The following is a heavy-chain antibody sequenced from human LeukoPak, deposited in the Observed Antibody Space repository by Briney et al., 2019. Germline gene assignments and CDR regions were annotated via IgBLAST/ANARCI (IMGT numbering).Heavy chain of an antibody. J-gene: IGHJ4*02. CDR1: GFTFSDYY. Sequence: GGSLRLSCAASGFTFSDYYMRWIRQAPGKGLEGVSYISSSGSTIYYADTVKGRFTISRDNAKNSLYLQMNSLRAEDTAVYYCARGSAFVQRTMWGQGTLVTVST. V-gene: IGHV3-11*01. D-gene: IGHD3-10*01. CDR3: ARGSAFVQRTM. CDR2: ISSSGSTI.